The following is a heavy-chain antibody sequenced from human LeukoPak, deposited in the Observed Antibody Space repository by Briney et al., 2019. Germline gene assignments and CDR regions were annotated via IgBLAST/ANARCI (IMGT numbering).Heavy chain of an antibody. J-gene: IGHJ4*02. D-gene: IGHD3-10*01. Sequence: GGSLRLSCAASGFTVSSYYMSWVRQAPGKGLEWVSVIYTSGTIYYADSVKGRFTISRDNSKNTLYLQMNSLRAEDTAVYYCARVPGEHYFDYWGQGTLVTVSS. CDR3: ARVPGEHYFDY. CDR1: GFTVSSYY. CDR2: IYTSGTI. V-gene: IGHV3-53*01.